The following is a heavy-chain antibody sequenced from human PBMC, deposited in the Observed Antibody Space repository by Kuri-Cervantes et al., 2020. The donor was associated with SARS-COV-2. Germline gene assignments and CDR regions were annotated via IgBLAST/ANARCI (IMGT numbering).Heavy chain of an antibody. V-gene: IGHV3-30-3*01. J-gene: IGHJ4*02. CDR2: ISYDGSNK. Sequence: GESLKISCAASGFTFSGHWIHWVRQAPGKGLVWVALISYDGSNKYYADSVKGRFTISRDNSKNTLYLQMKSLRAEDTAVYYCASGIAVAGTFDYWGQGTLVTVSS. CDR1: GFTFSGHW. D-gene: IGHD6-19*01. CDR3: ASGIAVAGTFDY.